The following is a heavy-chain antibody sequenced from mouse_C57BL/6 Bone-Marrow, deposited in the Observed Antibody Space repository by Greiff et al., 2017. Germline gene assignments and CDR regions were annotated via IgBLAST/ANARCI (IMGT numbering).Heavy chain of an antibody. CDR1: GFNIKDYY. Sequence: VQLKQSGAELVKPGASVKLSCTASGFNIKDYYMHWVKQRTEQGLEWIGRIDPEDGETKYAPKFQGKATITAATSSNTAYLQLSSLTSEDTAVYYCASPLYDGYYSYAMDDWGTGTSVTVSS. J-gene: IGHJ4*01. D-gene: IGHD2-3*01. CDR2: IDPEDGET. CDR3: ASPLYDGYYSYAMDD. V-gene: IGHV14-2*01.